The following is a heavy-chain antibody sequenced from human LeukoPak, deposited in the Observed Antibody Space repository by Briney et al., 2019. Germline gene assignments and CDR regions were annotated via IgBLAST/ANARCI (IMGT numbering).Heavy chain of an antibody. V-gene: IGHV3-23*01. CDR2: ISGSGIAT. D-gene: IGHD3-22*01. CDR1: GFTFGDYV. Sequence: GGSLRLSCTASGFTFGDYVMSWFRQAPGKGLEWVSAISGSGIATYYADSVKGWFTISRDNSRNTLYLQMISLRAEDTAVYYCARMWSYYYDSSGYKYYFDYWGQGTLVTVSS. CDR3: ARMWSYYYDSSGYKYYFDY. J-gene: IGHJ4*02.